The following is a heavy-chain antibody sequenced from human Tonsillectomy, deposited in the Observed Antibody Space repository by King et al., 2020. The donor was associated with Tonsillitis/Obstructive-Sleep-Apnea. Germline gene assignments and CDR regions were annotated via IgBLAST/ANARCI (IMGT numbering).Heavy chain of an antibody. CDR1: GGSISSGGYY. J-gene: IGHJ4*02. D-gene: IGHD4-17*01. V-gene: IGHV4-31*03. CDR2: IYYSGST. CDR3: ARIHDYGLYFDY. Sequence: QLQESGPGLVKPSQTLSLTCTVSGGSISSGGYYWSWIRQHPGKGLEWIGNIYYSGSTYYNPSLKSRVTISVDMSKNQFSLKLSSVTAADTAVYYCARIHDYGLYFDYWGQGTLVTVSS.